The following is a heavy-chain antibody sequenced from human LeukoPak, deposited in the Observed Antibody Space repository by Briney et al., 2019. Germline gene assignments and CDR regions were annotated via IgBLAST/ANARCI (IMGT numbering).Heavy chain of an antibody. J-gene: IGHJ3*02. CDR1: GFTFSSYS. D-gene: IGHD2-2*01. CDR2: ISSSSSTI. V-gene: IGHV3-48*01. CDR3: AKDFSKEGAFDI. Sequence: GGSLRLSCAASGFTFSSYSMNWVRQAPGKGLEWVSYISSSSSTIYYADSVKGRFTISRDNAKNSLYLQMNSLRAEDTAVYYCAKDFSKEGAFDIWGQGTMVTVSS.